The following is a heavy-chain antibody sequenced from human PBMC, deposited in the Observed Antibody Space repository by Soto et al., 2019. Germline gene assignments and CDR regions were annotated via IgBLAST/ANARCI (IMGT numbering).Heavy chain of an antibody. D-gene: IGHD2-15*01. CDR2: INSDGSST. CDR3: ASDYYTTLGHCSGGGCPLDY. J-gene: IGHJ4*02. CDR1: GFTFSTYW. V-gene: IGHV3-74*01. Sequence: EVQLVESGGGLVQHGGSLRLSCAASGFTFSTYWMHWVRHAPGKGLVWVSRINSDGSSTNYADSVKGRFTISRDNAENTLYLEINNLRDEDTAVYYCASDYYTTLGHCSGGGCPLDYWGQGTLVTASS.